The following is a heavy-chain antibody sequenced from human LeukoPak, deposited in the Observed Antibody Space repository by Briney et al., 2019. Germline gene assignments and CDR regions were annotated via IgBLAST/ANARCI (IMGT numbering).Heavy chain of an antibody. Sequence: GASVKVSCKASGGTFSSYAISWVRQAPGQGLEWMGGIIPIFGTANYAQKFQGRVTITADKSTSTAYMELSSLRSEDTAVYYCASSTQWLVLGFDYWGQGTLVTVSS. CDR1: GGTFSSYA. CDR3: ASSTQWLVLGFDY. V-gene: IGHV1-69*06. D-gene: IGHD6-19*01. CDR2: IIPIFGTA. J-gene: IGHJ4*02.